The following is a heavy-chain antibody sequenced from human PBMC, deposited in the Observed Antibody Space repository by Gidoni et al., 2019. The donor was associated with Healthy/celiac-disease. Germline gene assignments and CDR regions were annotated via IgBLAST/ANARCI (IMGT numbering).Heavy chain of an antibody. V-gene: IGHV3-30-3*01. D-gene: IGHD3-9*01. CDR2: ISYDGSNK. CDR3: AKGYDILTGSHLIDY. Sequence: QVQLVASGGGVVQPGRSLRLSCAASGFTFSSYAMHWVRQAPGKGLEWVAVISYDGSNKYYADAVKGRFTISRDNSKNTLYLQMNSLRAEDTAVYYCAKGYDILTGSHLIDYWGQGTLVTVSS. J-gene: IGHJ4*02. CDR1: GFTFSSYA.